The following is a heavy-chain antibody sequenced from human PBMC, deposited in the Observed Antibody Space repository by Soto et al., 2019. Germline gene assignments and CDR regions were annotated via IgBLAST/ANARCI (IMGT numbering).Heavy chain of an antibody. D-gene: IGHD6-13*01. Sequence: LRLSCAASGFTFSSYGMHWVRQAPGKGLEWVALISYEGSNKYYADSVKGRFTISRDNSKNTLYLQMNTLRPEDTALYYCAKSPGSWYGNNDAYDIWGQGTMVTVSS. V-gene: IGHV3-30*18. CDR3: AKSPGSWYGNNDAYDI. J-gene: IGHJ3*02. CDR1: GFTFSSYG. CDR2: ISYEGSNK.